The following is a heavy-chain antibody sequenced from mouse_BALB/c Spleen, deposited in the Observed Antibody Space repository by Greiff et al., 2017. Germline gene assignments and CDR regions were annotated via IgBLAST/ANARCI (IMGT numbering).Heavy chain of an antibody. CDR1: GYAFSSYW. D-gene: IGHD2-1*01. CDR2: IYPGDGDT. J-gene: IGHJ4*01. V-gene: IGHV1-80*01. Sequence: QVQLQQSGAELVRPGSSVKISCKASGYAFSSYWMNWVKQRPGQGLEWIGQIYPGDGDTNYNGKFKGKATLTADKSSSTAYMQLSSLTSEDSAVYFCARLYGNYPYYYAMDYWGQGTSVTVSS. CDR3: ARLYGNYPYYYAMDY.